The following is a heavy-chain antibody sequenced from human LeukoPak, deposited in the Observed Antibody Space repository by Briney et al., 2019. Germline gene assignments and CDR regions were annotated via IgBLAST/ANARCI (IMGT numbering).Heavy chain of an antibody. CDR3: AREMGGSSCSDY. V-gene: IGHV1-18*01. D-gene: IGHD6-13*01. J-gene: IGHJ4*02. CDR1: GYTFTSYG. Sequence: ASVMLSCKASGYTFTSYGISWVRQAPGQGLEWMGWISAYDGNTNYAQKLQGRVTMTTDTSTSTAYMELRSLRSDDTAVYYCAREMGGSSCSDYWGQGTLVTVSS. CDR2: ISAYDGNT.